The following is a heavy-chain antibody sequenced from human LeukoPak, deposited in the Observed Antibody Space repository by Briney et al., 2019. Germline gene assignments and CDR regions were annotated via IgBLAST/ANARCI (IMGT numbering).Heavy chain of an antibody. Sequence: AGGSLRLSCAASGFTFSSYAMSWVRQAPGKGLEWVLAISGSGGSTYYADSVKGRFTISRDNSKNTLYLQMNSLRAEDTAVYYCAKKGRVLRYFIVGYMDVWGKGTTVTVSS. CDR3: AKKGRVLRYFIVGYMDV. J-gene: IGHJ6*03. CDR1: GFTFSSYA. CDR2: ISGSGGST. V-gene: IGHV3-23*01. D-gene: IGHD3-9*01.